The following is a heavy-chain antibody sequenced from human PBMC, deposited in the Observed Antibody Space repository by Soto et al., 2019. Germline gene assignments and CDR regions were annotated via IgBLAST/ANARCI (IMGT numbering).Heavy chain of an antibody. D-gene: IGHD3-3*01. CDR2: MNPNSGNT. J-gene: IGHJ6*02. CDR3: ARGPDYYFWCGYIGDIHYYYYCMDV. Sequence: QVQLVQSGAEVKKPGASVKVSCKASGYTFTSYDINLVRQATGQGLEWMGWMNPNSGNTGYAQKFQGRVTMTRNTSISIAYLELSSLRSEDTAVYYFARGPDYYFWCGYIGDIHYYYYCMDVWGQGTTVTVSS. CDR1: GYTFTSYD. V-gene: IGHV1-8*01.